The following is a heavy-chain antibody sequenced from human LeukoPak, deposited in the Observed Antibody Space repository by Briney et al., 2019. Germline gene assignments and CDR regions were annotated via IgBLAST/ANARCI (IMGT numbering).Heavy chain of an antibody. Sequence: GGCLRLSCAASAFIFSDYYMSCIRQPAAGELEWVSYISSSGSTIYYADSVKGRFTISRDNAKNTLYLQMNSLRAEDTAVYYCAQGRGWELLFLPYWGQGSLVTVSS. CDR1: AFIFSDYY. J-gene: IGHJ4*02. CDR2: ISSSGSTI. D-gene: IGHD1-26*01. V-gene: IGHV3-11*04. CDR3: AQGRGWELLFLPY.